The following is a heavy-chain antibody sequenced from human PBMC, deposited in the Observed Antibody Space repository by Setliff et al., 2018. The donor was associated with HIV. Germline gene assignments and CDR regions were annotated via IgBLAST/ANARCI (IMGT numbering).Heavy chain of an antibody. V-gene: IGHV4-34*01. J-gene: IGHJ5*02. CDR1: GGSFSGYY. CDR3: ARDPGGLYCRSTSCQGGCFDP. D-gene: IGHD2-2*01. Sequence: SETLSLTCAVYGGSFSGYYWSWIRQPPGKGLEWIGEINHSGSTNYNPSLKSRVTISVDTSKNQFSLKLSSVTAADTAVYYCARDPGGLYCRSTSCQGGCFDPWGQGTLVTSPQ. CDR2: INHSGST.